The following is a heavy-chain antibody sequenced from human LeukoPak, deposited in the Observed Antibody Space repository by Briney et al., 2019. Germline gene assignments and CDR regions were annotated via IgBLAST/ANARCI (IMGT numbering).Heavy chain of an antibody. CDR3: ARDSGAAAYYDFWSGYSFDWFDP. CDR2: ISAYNGNT. J-gene: IGHJ5*02. V-gene: IGHV1-18*01. D-gene: IGHD3-3*01. Sequence: ASVKVSCKASGYTFTSYGISWVRQAPGQGLEWMGWISAYNGNTNYAQKLQGRVTMTTDTSTSTAYMELRSLRSDDTAVYYCARDSGAAAYYDFWSGYSFDWFDPWGQGTLVTVSS. CDR1: GYTFTSYG.